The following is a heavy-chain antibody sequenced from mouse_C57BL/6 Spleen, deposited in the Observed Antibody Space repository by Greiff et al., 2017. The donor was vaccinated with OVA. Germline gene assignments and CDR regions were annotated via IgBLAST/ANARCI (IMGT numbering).Heavy chain of an antibody. CDR3: ARRASSGYLAY. D-gene: IGHD3-2*02. J-gene: IGHJ3*01. CDR2: ILPGSGST. CDR1: GYTFTGYW. Sequence: VKLQQSGAELMKPGASVKLSCKATGYTFTGYWIEWVKQRPGHGLEWIGEILPGSGSTNYNEKFKGKATFTADTSSNTAYMQLSSLTTEDSAIDYCARRASSGYLAYWGKGTLVAVSA. V-gene: IGHV1-9*01.